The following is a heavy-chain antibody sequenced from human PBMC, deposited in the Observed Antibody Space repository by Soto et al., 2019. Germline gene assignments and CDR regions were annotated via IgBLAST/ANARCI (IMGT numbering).Heavy chain of an antibody. CDR3: ERAPHYYDSSGYFDY. J-gene: IGHJ4*02. D-gene: IGHD3-22*01. V-gene: IGHV3-48*03. CDR1: GFTFGSYE. Sequence: GGSLRLSCAASGFTFGSYEMNWVRQAPGKGLEWVSYISSSGTTIYYADSVKGRFTISRDNAKNSLYLQMNSLRAEDTAVYYCERAPHYYDSSGYFDYWGQGTLVTVSS. CDR2: ISSSGTTI.